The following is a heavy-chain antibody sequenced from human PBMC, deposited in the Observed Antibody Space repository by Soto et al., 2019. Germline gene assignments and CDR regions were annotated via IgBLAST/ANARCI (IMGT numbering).Heavy chain of an antibody. V-gene: IGHV1-69*06. CDR3: ARDVLRSTAEDY. J-gene: IGHJ4*02. D-gene: IGHD1-26*01. CDR1: GGTFSTSS. CDR2: IIPIFTRT. Sequence: QLQLVQSGTEVKEPGSSVKVSCKASGGTFSTSSFVWVRQGTGQGLEWMGGIIPIFTRTNFTQKFQGRVTVSANKPPRPTYMELRSLTSEDTAIYYCARDVLRSTAEDYWGQGTPVTHSS.